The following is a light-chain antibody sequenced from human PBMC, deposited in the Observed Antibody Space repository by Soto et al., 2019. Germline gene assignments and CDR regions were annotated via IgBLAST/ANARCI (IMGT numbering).Light chain of an antibody. CDR3: ATLDRSLSVEV. V-gene: IGLV1-51*01. J-gene: IGLJ2*01. CDR1: SSNIGNNY. Sequence: QSVLTQPPSVSAAPGQKVTISCSGSSSNIGNNYVFWYQQLPGTAPKLLIYDNDKRPSEIPDRFSGSKSVTSATLGITGLQTGDVADYYCATLDRSLSVEVFGGGTKLTVL. CDR2: DND.